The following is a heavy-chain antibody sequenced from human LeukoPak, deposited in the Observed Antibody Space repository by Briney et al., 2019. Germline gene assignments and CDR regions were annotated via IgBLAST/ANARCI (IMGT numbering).Heavy chain of an antibody. CDR2: ISWDGGST. D-gene: IGHD1/OR15-1a*01. J-gene: IGHJ6*03. Sequence: SGGSLRLSCAASGFTFDDYTMHWVRQAPGKGLEWVSLISWDGGSTYSADSVKGRFTISRDNSKNSLYLQMSSLRTEDTALYYCGRGATWNMGPPNYYYMDVWGKGTTVTVSS. CDR1: GFTFDDYT. V-gene: IGHV3-43*01. CDR3: GRGATWNMGPPNYYYMDV.